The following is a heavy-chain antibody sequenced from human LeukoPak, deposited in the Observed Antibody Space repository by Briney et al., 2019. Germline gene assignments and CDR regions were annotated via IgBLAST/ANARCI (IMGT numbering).Heavy chain of an antibody. D-gene: IGHD2-21*01. CDR2: IYSGCST. J-gene: IGHJ4*02. CDR1: GFTVSSDY. V-gene: IGHV3-66*02. Sequence: EESLRLSCAASGFTVSSDYMSWVRQAPGKGLEWVSVIYSGCSTYYADSVKGRFTISIDNYKNTLYLKWNSLRAEDTAVYYCAREVIAAGGYWGQGTLVTVSS. CDR3: AREVIAAGGY.